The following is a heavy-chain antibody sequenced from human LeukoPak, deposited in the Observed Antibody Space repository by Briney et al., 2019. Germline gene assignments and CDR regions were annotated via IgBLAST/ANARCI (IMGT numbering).Heavy chain of an antibody. CDR1: GGSISSYY. D-gene: IGHD3-22*01. Sequence: SETLSLTCTVSGGSISSYYWSWIRQPPGKGLEWIGYIYYSGSTNYNPSLKSRVTISVDTSKNQFSLKLSSVTAADTAVYYCARRRRLLRTPADFDYWGQGTLVTVSS. V-gene: IGHV4-59*12. CDR2: IYYSGST. CDR3: ARRRRLLRTPADFDY. J-gene: IGHJ4*02.